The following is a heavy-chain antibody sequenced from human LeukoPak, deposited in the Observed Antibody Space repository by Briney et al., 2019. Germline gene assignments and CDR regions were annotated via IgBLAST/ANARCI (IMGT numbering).Heavy chain of an antibody. CDR1: GFTFSDYY. CDR3: ARDHCSSTSCYIGY. J-gene: IGHJ4*02. CDR2: ISSSGSTI. D-gene: IGHD2-2*02. Sequence: GGSLRLSCAASGFTFSDYYMSWIRQAPGKGLEWDSYISSSGSTIYYADSVKGRFTISRDNAKNSLYLQMNSLRAEDTAVYYCARDHCSSTSCYIGYWGQGTLVTVSS. V-gene: IGHV3-11*01.